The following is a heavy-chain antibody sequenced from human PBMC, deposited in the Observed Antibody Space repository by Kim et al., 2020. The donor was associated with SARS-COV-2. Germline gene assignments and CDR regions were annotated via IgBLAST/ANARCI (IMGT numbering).Heavy chain of an antibody. J-gene: IGHJ4*02. CDR1: GFTFSSYG. CDR2: IWYDGSNK. D-gene: IGHD2-2*02. V-gene: IGHV3-33*01. Sequence: GGSLRLSCAASGFTFSSYGMHWVRQAPGKGLEWVAVIWYDGSNKYYADSVKGRFTISRDNSKNTLYLQMNSLRAEDTAVYYCARGYCSSTSCYTGYYFDYWGQGTLVTVSS. CDR3: ARGYCSSTSCYTGYYFDY.